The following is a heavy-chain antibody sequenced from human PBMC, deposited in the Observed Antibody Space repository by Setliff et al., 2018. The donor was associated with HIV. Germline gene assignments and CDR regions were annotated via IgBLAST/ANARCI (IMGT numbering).Heavy chain of an antibody. CDR2: INHSGST. CDR1: GGSFSGFY. V-gene: IGHV4-34*01. J-gene: IGHJ4*02. D-gene: IGHD6-13*01. Sequence: SETLSLTCAVYGGSFSGFYWSWIRQPPGKGLEWIGEINHSGSTTYNPSLKSRVAISVDTSKNHFSLKLSSVTAADTAVYYCANFLPDTAAAGPRFDYWGQGTLVTVSS. CDR3: ANFLPDTAAAGPRFDY.